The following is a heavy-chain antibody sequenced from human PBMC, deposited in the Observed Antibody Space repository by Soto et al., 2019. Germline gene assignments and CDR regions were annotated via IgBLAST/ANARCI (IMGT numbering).Heavy chain of an antibody. D-gene: IGHD4-4*01. CDR3: ARDPPQSHFYSSYNWFDP. Sequence: PGESLRLSCAASGFTFSSYSMNWVRQAPGKGLEWVSSISSSSSYIYYADSVKGRFTVSRDNAKNSLYLQMNSLRAEDTAVYYCARDPPQSHFYSSYNWFDPWGQGTLVTVSS. V-gene: IGHV3-21*01. J-gene: IGHJ5*02. CDR1: GFTFSSYS. CDR2: ISSSSSYI.